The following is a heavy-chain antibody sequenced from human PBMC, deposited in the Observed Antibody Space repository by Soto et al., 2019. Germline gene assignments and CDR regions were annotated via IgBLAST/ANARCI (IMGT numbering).Heavy chain of an antibody. CDR1: GFNFGNYA. CDR2: IRSEAYGGTT. V-gene: IGHV3-49*04. Sequence: LRLSCTGSGFNFGNYALSWVRQAPGKGPEWVGFIRSEAYGGTTDYSASVKGRFIISRDDSKSIAYLEINSLQTDDTAVYYCTRYYYESSGYYVYWGQGTLVTVSS. CDR3: TRYYYESSGYYVY. D-gene: IGHD3-22*01. J-gene: IGHJ4*02.